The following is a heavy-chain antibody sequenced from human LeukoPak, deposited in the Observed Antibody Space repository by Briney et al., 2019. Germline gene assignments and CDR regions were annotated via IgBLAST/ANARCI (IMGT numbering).Heavy chain of an antibody. V-gene: IGHV3-74*01. CDR1: GFTFSTYW. J-gene: IGHJ5*02. CDR3: ARDIRFGP. Sequence: SGGSLRLSCAASGFTFSTYWMHWVRQAPGKGLVWVSRIIGDGSSTNYADSVKGRFTISRDNAMNTLYLQMNSLRVEDTAVYYCARDIRFGPWGQGTLVTVSS. D-gene: IGHD2-21*01. CDR2: IIGDGSST.